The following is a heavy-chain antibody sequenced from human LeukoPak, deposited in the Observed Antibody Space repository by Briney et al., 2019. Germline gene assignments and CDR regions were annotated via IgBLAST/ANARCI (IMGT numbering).Heavy chain of an antibody. D-gene: IGHD6-13*01. V-gene: IGHV3-30*03. CDR2: ISYDGSNK. CDR1: GFTFSSYG. J-gene: IGHJ4*02. Sequence: GGSLRLSCAASGFTFSSYGMHWVRQAPGKGLEWVAVISYDGSNKYYADSVKGRFTISRDNAKNSLYLQMNSLRAEDTAVYYCAREGIAAAGTGGDYWGQGTLVTVSS. CDR3: AREGIAAAGTGGDY.